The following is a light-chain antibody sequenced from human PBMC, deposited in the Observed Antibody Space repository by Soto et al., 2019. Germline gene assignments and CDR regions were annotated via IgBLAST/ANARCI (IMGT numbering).Light chain of an antibody. CDR3: SSYTSSSTLYV. CDR2: DVS. Sequence: QSALTQPASVSGSPGQSITISCTGTSSDVGGYNYVSWYQQHPGKAPKLMIYDVSNRPSGVSNRFSGSKSGNTASLTISGLHAEDEADDYCSSYTSSSTLYVFGTGTKLTVL. CDR1: SSDVGGYNY. J-gene: IGLJ1*01. V-gene: IGLV2-14*01.